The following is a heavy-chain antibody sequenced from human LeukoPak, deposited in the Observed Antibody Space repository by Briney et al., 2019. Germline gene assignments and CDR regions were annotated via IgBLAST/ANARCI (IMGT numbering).Heavy chain of an antibody. CDR2: ISYDGSNK. CDR1: GFTFSSYA. V-gene: IGHV3-30-3*01. J-gene: IGHJ4*02. CDR3: ARDVDIVATIGFDY. Sequence: GRSLRLSCAASGFTFSSYAMHWVRQAPGKGLEWVAVISYDGSNKYYADSVKGRFTISRDNSKNTLYLQMNSLRAEDTAVYYCARDVDIVATIGFDYWGQGTLVTVSS. D-gene: IGHD5-12*01.